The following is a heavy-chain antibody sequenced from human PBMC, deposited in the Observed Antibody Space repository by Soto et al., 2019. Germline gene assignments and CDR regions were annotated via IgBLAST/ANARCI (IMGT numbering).Heavy chain of an antibody. V-gene: IGHV3-48*02. CDR3: ARFGLTGYYYYYGMDV. CDR1: GFTFSSYS. CDR2: ISSSSTI. J-gene: IGHJ6*02. D-gene: IGHD3-10*01. Sequence: GGSLRLSCAASGFTFSSYSMNWVRQAPGKGLEWVSYISSSSTIYYADSVKGRFTISRDNAKNSLYLQMNSLRDEDTAVYYCARFGLTGYYYYYGMDVWGQGTTVTVS.